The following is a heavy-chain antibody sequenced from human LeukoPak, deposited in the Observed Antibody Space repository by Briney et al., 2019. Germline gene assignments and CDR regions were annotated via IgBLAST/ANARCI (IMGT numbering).Heavy chain of an antibody. CDR1: GFTFDDYA. CDR2: ISWNSGSI. D-gene: IGHD3-10*01. CDR3: AKDLLTYYYGSGSCFDY. J-gene: IGHJ4*02. Sequence: GGSLRLSWAASGFTFDDYAMHWVRHAPGKGLEWVSGISWNSGSIAYADSVKGRFTISRDNAKNSLYLQMNSLRAEDTALYYCAKDLLTYYYGSGSCFDYWGQGTLVTVSS. V-gene: IGHV3-9*01.